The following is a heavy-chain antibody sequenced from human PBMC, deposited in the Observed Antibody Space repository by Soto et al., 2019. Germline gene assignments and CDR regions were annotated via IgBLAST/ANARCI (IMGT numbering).Heavy chain of an antibody. V-gene: IGHV3-33*01. J-gene: IGHJ4*02. CDR1: GFTFSNYG. CDR3: ARGEGQLLSDY. CDR2: IWYDGSNK. D-gene: IGHD2-2*01. Sequence: QVQLVESGGGVVQPGRSLRLSCAASGFTFSNYGMHWVRQAPGKGLEWVAVIWYDGSNKYCADSVKGRFTISRDNSKNTLYLQMNNLRAEDTAVYYCARGEGQLLSDYWGQGTLVTVSS.